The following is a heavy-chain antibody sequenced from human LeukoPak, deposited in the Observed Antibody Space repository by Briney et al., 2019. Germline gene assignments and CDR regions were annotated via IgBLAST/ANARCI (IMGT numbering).Heavy chain of an antibody. CDR2: ISGSGGST. CDR1: GFTFSSYA. V-gene: IGHV3-23*01. CDR3: AKGHGVYGDYFSDY. J-gene: IGHJ4*02. D-gene: IGHD4-17*01. Sequence: GGTLRLSCAASGFTFSSYAMSWVRQAPGKGLEWVSAISGSGGSTYYADSVKGRFTISRDNSKNTLYLQMNSLRAEDTAVYYCAKGHGVYGDYFSDYWGQGTLVTVSS.